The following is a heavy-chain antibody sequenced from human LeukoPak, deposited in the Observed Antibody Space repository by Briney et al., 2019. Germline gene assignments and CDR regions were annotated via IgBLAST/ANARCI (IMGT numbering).Heavy chain of an antibody. CDR2: ISGSSSYI. CDR1: GFTFSSYA. Sequence: GGSLRLSCAASGFTFSSYAMNWVRQAPGKGLEWVSSISGSSSYIYYADSVKGRFTISRHNAKNSLYLQMNSLSAEDTGVYYCARDGDPYCSGGSCAFLNYWGQGTLITVSS. D-gene: IGHD2-15*01. J-gene: IGHJ4*02. V-gene: IGHV3-21*01. CDR3: ARDGDPYCSGGSCAFLNY.